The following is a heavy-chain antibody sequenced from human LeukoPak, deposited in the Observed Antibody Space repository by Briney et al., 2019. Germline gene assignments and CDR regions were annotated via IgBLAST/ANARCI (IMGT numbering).Heavy chain of an antibody. CDR1: GYTFTSYG. Sequence: ASVKVSCKASGYTFTSYGIGWVRQAPGLGLEWMGWISAYNGNTNYAQKLQGRVTMTTDTSTSTAYMELRSLRSDDTAVYYCARDSSPAHYYSGSYSFDYWGQGTLVTVSS. D-gene: IGHD1-26*01. J-gene: IGHJ4*02. CDR3: ARDSSPAHYYSGSYSFDY. V-gene: IGHV1-18*01. CDR2: ISAYNGNT.